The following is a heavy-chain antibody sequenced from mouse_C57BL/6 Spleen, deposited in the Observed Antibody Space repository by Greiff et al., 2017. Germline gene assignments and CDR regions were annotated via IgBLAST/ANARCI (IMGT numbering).Heavy chain of an antibody. CDR2: IHPNSGST. Sequence: QVQLQQPGAELVKPGASVKLSCKASGYTFTSYWMHWVKQRPGQGLEWIGMIHPNSGSTNYNEKFKSKATLTVDKSSSTAYMQLSSLTSEDSAVYCWARGGDGYGAWLAYWGQGTLVTVSA. D-gene: IGHD2-2*01. CDR1: GYTFTSYW. CDR3: ARGGDGYGAWLAY. V-gene: IGHV1-64*01. J-gene: IGHJ3*01.